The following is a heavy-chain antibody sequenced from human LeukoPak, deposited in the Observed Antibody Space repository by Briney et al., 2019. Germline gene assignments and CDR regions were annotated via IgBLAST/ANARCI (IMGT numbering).Heavy chain of an antibody. V-gene: IGHV3-15*01. Sequence: GGSLRLSCAASGFTVSSNYMSWVRQAPGKGLEWVGRIKSRGDGETRDYAAPVKDRFIISRDDSKNTLYLQMNSLRTEDTAIYYCAAVGEWLSNAFNTWGQGTMVTVSA. CDR2: IKSRGDGETR. D-gene: IGHD3-3*01. CDR1: GFTVSSNY. CDR3: AAVGEWLSNAFNT. J-gene: IGHJ3*02.